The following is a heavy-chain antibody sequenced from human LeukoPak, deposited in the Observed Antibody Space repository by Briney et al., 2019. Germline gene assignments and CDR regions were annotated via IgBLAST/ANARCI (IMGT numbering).Heavy chain of an antibody. CDR2: INAYNGDT. D-gene: IGHD3-9*01. CDR1: NYTFTSYG. CDR3: ARGGYYDILTGYETVDAFDI. V-gene: IGHV1-18*01. J-gene: IGHJ3*02. Sequence: GASVKVSCKASNYTFTSYGISWVRQAPGQGLEWMAWINAYNGDTNYAQKLQGRVTMTTDTSTSTAYMELRSLRSDDTAVYYCARGGYYDILTGYETVDAFDIWGQGTMVTVSS.